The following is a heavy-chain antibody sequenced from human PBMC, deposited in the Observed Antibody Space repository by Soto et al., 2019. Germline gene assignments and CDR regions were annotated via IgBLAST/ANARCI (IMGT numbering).Heavy chain of an antibody. V-gene: IGHV3-23*01. CDR2: ISGSGGST. CDR1: GFTFSSYA. CDR3: AKMSALTFGGAFNDY. D-gene: IGHD3-16*01. J-gene: IGHJ4*02. Sequence: PGGSLRLSCAASGFTFSSYAMSLVRQAPGKGLEWVSAISGSGGSTYYADSVKGRFTISRDNSKNTLYLQMNSLRAEDTAVYYYAKMSALTFGGAFNDYWGQGTLVTVSS.